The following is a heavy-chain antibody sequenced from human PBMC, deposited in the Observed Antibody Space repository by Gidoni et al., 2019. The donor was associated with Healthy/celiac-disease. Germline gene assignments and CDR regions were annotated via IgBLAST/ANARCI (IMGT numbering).Heavy chain of an antibody. J-gene: IGHJ4*02. D-gene: IGHD3-22*01. CDR1: DFHFSSSA. Sequence: EVQLLESGGGLVQPGGSLILSCAASDFHFSSSAMSWVRQAPGKGLEWVSAISGSGGSTYYADSVKGRFTISRDNSKNTLYLQMNRLRAEDTAVYYCAKVPGKWLSDPFDYWGQGTLVTVSS. V-gene: IGHV3-23*01. CDR3: AKVPGKWLSDPFDY. CDR2: ISGSGGST.